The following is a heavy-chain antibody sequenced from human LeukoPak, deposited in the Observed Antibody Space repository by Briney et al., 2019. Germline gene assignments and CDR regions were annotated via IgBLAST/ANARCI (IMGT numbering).Heavy chain of an antibody. CDR1: GFTFSSYW. CDR3: ARGGGLDV. V-gene: IGHV3-7*03. J-gene: IGHJ6*02. Sequence: GGSLRLSCEASGFTFSSYWMSWVRQAPGKGLEWVANIKTDGSEKYYVDSVKGRFTISRDNAKNSLYLQMSNLRAEDTAVYFCARGGGLDVWGQGATVTVSS. D-gene: IGHD3-16*01. CDR2: IKTDGSEK.